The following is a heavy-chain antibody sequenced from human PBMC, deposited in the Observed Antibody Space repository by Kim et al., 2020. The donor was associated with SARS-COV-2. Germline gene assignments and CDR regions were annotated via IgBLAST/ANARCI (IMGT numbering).Heavy chain of an antibody. V-gene: IGHV4-39*01. D-gene: IGHD3-10*01. Sequence: SETLSLTCSVSDGSISTSSYYWGWMRQPTGKGLEWIGSIHYSGSNNYNSSLNSRVPISVDTSNNQFSLRLTSVTAADTAVYYCAALGSGSYSCRYCGQGALVTLSS. CDR1: DGSISTSSYY. CDR2: IHYSGSN. J-gene: IGHJ4*02. CDR3: AALGSGSYSCRY.